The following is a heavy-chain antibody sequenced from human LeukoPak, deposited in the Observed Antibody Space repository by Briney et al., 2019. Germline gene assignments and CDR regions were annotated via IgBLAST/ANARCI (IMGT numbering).Heavy chain of an antibody. D-gene: IGHD6-19*01. J-gene: IGHJ4*02. Sequence: PGGSLRLSCAASGFTFNKYWMNWVRQAPGKGLEWVANIKQDGSEKYYVDSVKGRFTISRDNAKNSLFLQMDSLRVEDTAVYYCARDEWAGTVAYWGQGTLVTVSS. V-gene: IGHV3-7*01. CDR1: GFTFNKYW. CDR3: ARDEWAGTVAY. CDR2: IKQDGSEK.